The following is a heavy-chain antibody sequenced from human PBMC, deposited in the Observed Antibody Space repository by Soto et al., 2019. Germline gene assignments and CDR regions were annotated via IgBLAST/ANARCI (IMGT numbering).Heavy chain of an antibody. Sequence: PSETLSLTCTVSGGSVTSYHWNWIRQPPGKGPEWIGYISYRGTTNYNPSLESRVAISLDTSENQVSLKLSSVTAADTAIYYCARLLAAAGQGISYFDYWGPGALVTVSS. CDR3: ARLLAAAGQGISYFDY. V-gene: IGHV4-59*08. CDR1: GGSVTSYH. D-gene: IGHD6-13*01. CDR2: ISYRGTT. J-gene: IGHJ4*02.